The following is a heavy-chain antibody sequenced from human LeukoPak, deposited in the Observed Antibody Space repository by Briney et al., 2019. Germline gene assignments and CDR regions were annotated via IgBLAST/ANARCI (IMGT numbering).Heavy chain of an antibody. Sequence: PGGSLRLSCAASGFTVSSNYMTWVRQAPGKGLECVSIIHSGGSTDYADSVKGRFTISRDNAKNSLYLQMNSLRAEDTAVYYCASGSGYCSGGSCSDYWGQGTLVTVSS. J-gene: IGHJ4*02. CDR2: IHSGGST. CDR1: GFTVSSNY. V-gene: IGHV3-66*01. CDR3: ASGSGYCSGGSCSDY. D-gene: IGHD2-15*01.